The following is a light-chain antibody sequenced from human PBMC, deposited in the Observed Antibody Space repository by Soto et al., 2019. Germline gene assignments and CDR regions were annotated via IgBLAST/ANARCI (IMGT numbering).Light chain of an antibody. CDR1: SSNIGINY. J-gene: IGLJ1*01. V-gene: IGLV1-51*01. CDR2: DNN. Sequence: QSVLTQPPSVSAAPGQTVTISCSGSSSNIGINYVSWYQQLPGTAPKLLIYDNNKRPSGIPDRFSGSKSGTSATLGITGLQTGDEADYYCGTWDSSLSAYVFGTGTKLTVL. CDR3: GTWDSSLSAYV.